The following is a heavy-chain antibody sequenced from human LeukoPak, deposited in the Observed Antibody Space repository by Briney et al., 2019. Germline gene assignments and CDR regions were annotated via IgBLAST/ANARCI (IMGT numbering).Heavy chain of an antibody. J-gene: IGHJ4*02. Sequence: GGSLRLSCAASGFTLSSYAMSWVRQAPGKGLEWVSAISGSGGSTYYADSVKGRFTISRDNSKNTLYLQMNSLRAEDTAVYYCAKDRVDYYGSGSYYPYYFDYWGQGTLVTVSS. D-gene: IGHD3-10*01. V-gene: IGHV3-23*01. CDR1: GFTLSSYA. CDR2: ISGSGGST. CDR3: AKDRVDYYGSGSYYPYYFDY.